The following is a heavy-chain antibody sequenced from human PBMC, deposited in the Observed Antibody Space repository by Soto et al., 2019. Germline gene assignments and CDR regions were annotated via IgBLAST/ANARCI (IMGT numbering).Heavy chain of an antibody. D-gene: IGHD1-26*01. CDR3: AIYSGSDYKGLFDY. V-gene: IGHV4-4*02. Sequence: SETLSPTFAVSGASISSRNRWGWFRQPPGKGLEWIGEIYHGGSTNYNPSLKSRVTISIDKSKNQFSLKLSSVTAADTAVYYCAIYSGSDYKGLFDYWGQGTLVT. CDR1: GASISSRNR. CDR2: IYHGGST. J-gene: IGHJ4*02.